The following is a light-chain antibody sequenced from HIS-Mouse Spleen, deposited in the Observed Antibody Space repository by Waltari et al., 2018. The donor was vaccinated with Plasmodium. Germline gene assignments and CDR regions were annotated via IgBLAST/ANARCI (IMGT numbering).Light chain of an antibody. CDR2: DAS. Sequence: DIQMPQPPSSLSASVGDRVTITCQARQDISNYLNWYQQKPGKAPKLLIYDASNLETGVPSRFSGSGSGTDFTFTISSLQPEDIATYYCQQYDNLPLTFGGGTKVEIK. J-gene: IGKJ4*01. V-gene: IGKV1-33*01. CDR1: QDISNY. CDR3: QQYDNLPLT.